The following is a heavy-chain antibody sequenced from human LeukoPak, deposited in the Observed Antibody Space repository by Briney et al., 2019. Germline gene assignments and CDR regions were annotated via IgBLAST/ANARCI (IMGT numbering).Heavy chain of an antibody. CDR2: IYPGDSDT. Sequence: GESLKISCNGSGYXFPNYWICWVRQMPGKGLEWMGIIYPGDSDTRYSPSFQGLVTISADKSISTAYLQWSSLKASDTAMYYCTRGDSSTWYEYWGQGTLVTVSS. D-gene: IGHD6-13*01. CDR3: TRGDSSTWYEY. J-gene: IGHJ4*02. CDR1: GYXFPNYW. V-gene: IGHV5-51*01.